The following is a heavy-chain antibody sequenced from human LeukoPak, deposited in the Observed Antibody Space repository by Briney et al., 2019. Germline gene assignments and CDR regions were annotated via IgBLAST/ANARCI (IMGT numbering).Heavy chain of an antibody. CDR1: GFTFGSYA. Sequence: QPGGSLGLSCAASGFTFGSYAMSWVRQAPGKGLEWVSAISGSGGSTFYADSVKGRFTMSRDNSKNTLYLQMNSLRAEDTAVYYCAKEASYCTNGVCYSRIFDTWGQGTLVTVSS. V-gene: IGHV3-23*01. D-gene: IGHD2-8*01. CDR3: AKEASYCTNGVCYSRIFDT. J-gene: IGHJ5*02. CDR2: ISGSGGST.